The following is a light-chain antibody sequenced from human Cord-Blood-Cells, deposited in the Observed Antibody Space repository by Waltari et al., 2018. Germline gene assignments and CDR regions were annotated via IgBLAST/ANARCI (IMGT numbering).Light chain of an antibody. CDR2: AAS. CDR3: QQSYSTPPYT. V-gene: IGKV1-39*01. CDR1: QSISSY. Sequence: DIQMTQPPSSLSASVGDRVTITCRARQSISSYLNWYQQKPGKAPKLLIYAASSLQSGVPSRFSGIGSGTDFTLTISSLQPEDFATYYCQQSYSTPPYTFGQGTKLEIK. J-gene: IGKJ2*01.